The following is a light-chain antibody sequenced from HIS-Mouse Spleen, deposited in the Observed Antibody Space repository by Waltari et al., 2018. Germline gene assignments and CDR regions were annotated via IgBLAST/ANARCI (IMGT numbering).Light chain of an antibody. J-gene: IGLJ2*01. V-gene: IGLV2-14*01. Sequence: QSALTQPASVSGSPGQSITISCTGTSSDVGGYNYVSWYQQHPGKAPKLMIYGVSNRPSGVSNRCAGSKSGNTASRTISGLQAEDEADYYCSSYTSSSTVVFGGGTKLTVL. CDR2: GVS. CDR3: SSYTSSSTVV. CDR1: SSDVGGYNY.